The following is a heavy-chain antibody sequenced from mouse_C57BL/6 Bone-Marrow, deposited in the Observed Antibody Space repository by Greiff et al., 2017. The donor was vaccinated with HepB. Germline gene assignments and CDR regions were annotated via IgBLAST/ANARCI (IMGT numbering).Heavy chain of an antibody. CDR2: INPNNGGT. J-gene: IGHJ4*01. D-gene: IGHD1-1*01. CDR1: GYTFTDYY. CDR3: AREREIYGPYAMDY. V-gene: IGHV1-26*01. Sequence: EVQLQQSGPELVKPGASVKISCKASGYTFTDYYMNWVKQSHGKSLEWIGDINPNNGGTSYNQKFKGKATLTVDKSSSTAYMELRSLTSEDSAVYYCAREREIYGPYAMDYWGQGTSVTVSS.